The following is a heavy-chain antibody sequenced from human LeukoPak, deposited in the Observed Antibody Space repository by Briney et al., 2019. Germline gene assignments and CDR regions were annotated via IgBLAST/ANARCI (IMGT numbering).Heavy chain of an antibody. D-gene: IGHD4-17*01. CDR2: INPDSGGT. CDR1: GYTFTGYY. Sequence: ASVKVSCKASGYTFTGYYIHWVRQAPGQGLEWMVWINPDSGGTYYVQKFQGRVTMTRDTSISAAYMELSRLRSDDTAVYYCARELGYGDTRGELWGQGTLVTVSS. CDR3: ARELGYGDTRGEL. V-gene: IGHV1-2*02. J-gene: IGHJ4*02.